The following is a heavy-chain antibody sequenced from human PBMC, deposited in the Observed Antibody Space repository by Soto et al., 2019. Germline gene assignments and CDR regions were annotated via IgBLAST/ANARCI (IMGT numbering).Heavy chain of an antibody. V-gene: IGHV3-30-3*01. CDR1: GFTFCSYA. D-gene: IGHD2-2*01. CDR2: ISYDGSNK. J-gene: IGHJ6*02. Sequence: GGSLRLSCAASGFTFCSYAMHWVRQAPGKGLEWVAVISYDGSNKYYADSVKGRFTISRDNSKNTLYLQMNSLRAEDTAVYYCARDFRGINCSSTSCYYYYGMDVWGQGTTVTVSS. CDR3: ARDFRGINCSSTSCYYYYGMDV.